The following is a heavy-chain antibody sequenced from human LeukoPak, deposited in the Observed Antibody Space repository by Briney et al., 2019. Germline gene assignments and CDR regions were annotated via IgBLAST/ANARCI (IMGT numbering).Heavy chain of an antibody. D-gene: IGHD3-10*01. CDR2: IYYSGST. J-gene: IGHJ5*02. V-gene: IGHV4-59*01. Sequence: SETLSLTCTVSGGSISSYYWSWIRQAAGKGLEWIGYIYYSGSTNYNPSLKSRVTISVDTSKNQFSLKLSSVTAADTAVYYCAREEYYGSVNWFDPWGQGTLVTVSS. CDR1: GGSISSYY. CDR3: AREEYYGSVNWFDP.